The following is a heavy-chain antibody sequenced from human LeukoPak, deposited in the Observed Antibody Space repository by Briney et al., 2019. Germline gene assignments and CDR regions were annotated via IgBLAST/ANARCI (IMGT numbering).Heavy chain of an antibody. V-gene: IGHV4-59*08. CDR3: ARAYSGSYIYYYYYGMDV. J-gene: IGHJ6*02. Sequence: SETLSLTRTVSGGSISSYYWSWIRQPPGKGLEWIGYIYYSGSTNYNPSLKSRVTISVDTSKNQFSLKLSSVTAAGTAVYYCARAYSGSYIYYYYYGMDVWGQGTTVTVSS. CDR1: GGSISSYY. D-gene: IGHD1-26*01. CDR2: IYYSGST.